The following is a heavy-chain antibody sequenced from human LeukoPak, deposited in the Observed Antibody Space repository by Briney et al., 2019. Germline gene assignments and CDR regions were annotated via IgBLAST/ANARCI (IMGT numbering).Heavy chain of an antibody. V-gene: IGHV1-18*01. CDR3: ARRDIAADAYYYYGMDV. Sequence: ASVKVSCKASGYTFTSYGISWVRQAPGQGLEWMGWISAYNGNTNYAQKLQSRVTMTTDTSTSTAYMELRSLRSDDTAVYYCARRDIAADAYYYYGMDVWGQGTTVTVSS. J-gene: IGHJ6*02. CDR1: GYTFTSYG. D-gene: IGHD6-13*01. CDR2: ISAYNGNT.